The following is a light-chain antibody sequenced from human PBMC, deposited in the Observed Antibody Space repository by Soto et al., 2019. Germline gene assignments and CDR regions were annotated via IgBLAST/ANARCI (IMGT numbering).Light chain of an antibody. CDR1: SSDVGNYNY. CDR2: DVS. V-gene: IGLV2-14*03. CDR3: SSYTSGSTPWV. J-gene: IGLJ1*01. Sequence: QSVLTQPTSVSGSPGQSIIISCTGTSSDVGNYNYVSWYQHHPGKAPKLMICDVSDRPSGVSIRFSGSKSGNTASLTISGLQAEDEADYYCSSYTSGSTPWVFGTGTKVTVL.